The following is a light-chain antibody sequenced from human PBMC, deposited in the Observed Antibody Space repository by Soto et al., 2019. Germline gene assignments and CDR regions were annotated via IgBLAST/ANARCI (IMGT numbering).Light chain of an antibody. V-gene: IGKV1-17*01. Sequence: DIQMTQSPSSLSASVGDRVTITYLASQGIRSDLGWYQQKPGKAPKRLIHAASSLQSGVPSRFSVSGSGTEFTLTISSLQPEDFATYYCLQHNSYPPDTFGQGTKLEIK. CDR1: QGIRSD. J-gene: IGKJ2*01. CDR3: LQHNSYPPDT. CDR2: AAS.